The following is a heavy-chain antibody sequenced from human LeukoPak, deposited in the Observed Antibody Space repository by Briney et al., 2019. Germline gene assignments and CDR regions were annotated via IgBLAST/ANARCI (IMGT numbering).Heavy chain of an antibody. CDR2: IRYDGSNK. V-gene: IGHV3-30*02. Sequence: PGGSLRLSCAASGFTFSSYGMHWVRQAPGKGLEWVAFIRYDGSNKYYADSVKGRFTISRDNSKNTLYLQMNSLRAEDTAVYYCAKAPRDRAGLLWFGEGDYWGQGTLVTVSS. CDR1: GFTFSSYG. CDR3: AKAPRDRAGLLWFGEGDY. D-gene: IGHD3-10*01. J-gene: IGHJ4*02.